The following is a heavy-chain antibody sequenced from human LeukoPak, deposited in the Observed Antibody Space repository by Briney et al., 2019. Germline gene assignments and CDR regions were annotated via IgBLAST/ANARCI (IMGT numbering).Heavy chain of an antibody. J-gene: IGHJ4*02. Sequence: PGGSLRLSCAASGFTVSSNYMSWVRQPPGKGLEWVSSITGDSTYIYYADSVKGRFTISRDNAKNSLYLHINSLRAEDTAVYYCARVQGSPYWGQGTLVTVSS. CDR3: ARVQGSPY. CDR2: ITGDSTYI. V-gene: IGHV3-21*01. CDR1: GFTVSSNY.